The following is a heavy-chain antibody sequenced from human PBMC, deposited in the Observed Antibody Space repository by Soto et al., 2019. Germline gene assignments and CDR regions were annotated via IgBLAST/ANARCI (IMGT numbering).Heavy chain of an antibody. CDR2: INPNNGDT. CDR3: ARLKSYYDSRGALDY. D-gene: IGHD3-22*01. J-gene: IGHJ4*02. Sequence: ASVKVSCKASGYTFTGYYIYWLRQAPGQGLEWMGWINPNNGDTNYAQKFQGRVTMTGDSSINTAYLELSRLRSDDTAMYYCARLKSYYDSRGALDYWGQGTLVTVSS. V-gene: IGHV1-2*02. CDR1: GYTFTGYY.